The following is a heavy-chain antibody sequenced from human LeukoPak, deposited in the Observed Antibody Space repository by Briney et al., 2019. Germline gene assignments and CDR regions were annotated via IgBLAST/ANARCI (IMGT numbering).Heavy chain of an antibody. CDR1: GIILSSYW. V-gene: IGHV3-7*01. CDR3: ARRSGSQNWFDP. D-gene: IGHD1-26*01. Sequence: GGSLRLSCAASGIILSSYWMSWVRQAPGKGLEWVANIKQDGSEKWYVDSVKGRFTISRDNAKNSLYLQMNSLRAEDTAVYYCARRSGSQNWFDPWGQGTLVTVSS. CDR2: IKQDGSEK. J-gene: IGHJ5*02.